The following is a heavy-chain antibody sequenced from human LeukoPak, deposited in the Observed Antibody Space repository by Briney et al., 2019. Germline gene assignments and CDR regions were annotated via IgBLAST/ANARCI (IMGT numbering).Heavy chain of an antibody. J-gene: IGHJ4*02. CDR1: GGSISSSSYY. CDR2: IYYSGST. Sequence: SETLSLTCTVSGGSISSSSYYWGWIRQPPGKGLEWIGSIYYSGSTYYNPSPKSRVTISVDTSKNQFSLKLSSVTAADTAVYYCARHMYSSGWYAGYWGQGTLVTVSS. CDR3: ARHMYSSGWYAGY. D-gene: IGHD6-19*01. V-gene: IGHV4-39*01.